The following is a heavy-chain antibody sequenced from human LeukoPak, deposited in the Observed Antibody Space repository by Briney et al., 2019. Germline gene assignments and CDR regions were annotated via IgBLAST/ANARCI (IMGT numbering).Heavy chain of an antibody. D-gene: IGHD6-19*01. Sequence: ASVKVSCKASGYTFTSYYMHWVRQASGQGLERMGIINPSGGSTSYAQKFQGRVTMTRDTSTSTVYMELSSLRSEDTAVYYCAREDSSGWYVFDYWGQGTLVTVSS. CDR1: GYTFTSYY. V-gene: IGHV1-46*01. CDR2: INPSGGST. CDR3: AREDSSGWYVFDY. J-gene: IGHJ4*02.